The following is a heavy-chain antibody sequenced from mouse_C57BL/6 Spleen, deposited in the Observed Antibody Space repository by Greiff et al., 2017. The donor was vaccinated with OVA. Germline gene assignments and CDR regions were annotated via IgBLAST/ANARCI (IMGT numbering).Heavy chain of an antibody. CDR2: INPGSGGT. J-gene: IGHJ2*01. CDR1: GYAFTNYL. D-gene: IGHD2-4*01. CDR3: ARDYDDGFDY. V-gene: IGHV1-54*01. Sequence: QVQLQQSGAELVRPGTSVKVSCKASGYAFTNYLIEWVKQRPGQGLEWIGVINPGSGGTNYNEKFKGKATLKANKSSSTAYMQLSSLTSEDSAVYFCARDYDDGFDYWGQGTTLTVSS.